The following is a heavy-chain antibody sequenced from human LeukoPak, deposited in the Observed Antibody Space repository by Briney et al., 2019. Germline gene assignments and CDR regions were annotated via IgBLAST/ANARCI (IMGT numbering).Heavy chain of an antibody. CDR3: ARAAADLSFDY. D-gene: IGHD2-2*01. J-gene: IGHJ4*02. Sequence: PGGSLRLSCAASGFTFSSYSMNWVRQAPGKGREGVSSISSSSSYIYYADSVKGRFTISRDNAKNSLYLQMNSLRAEDTAVYYCARAAADLSFDYWGQGTLVTVSS. CDR1: GFTFSSYS. V-gene: IGHV3-21*01. CDR2: ISSSSSYI.